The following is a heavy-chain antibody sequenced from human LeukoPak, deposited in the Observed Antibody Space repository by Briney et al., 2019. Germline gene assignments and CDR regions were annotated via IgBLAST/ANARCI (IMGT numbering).Heavy chain of an antibody. V-gene: IGHV3-23*01. CDR1: GFTFSTYG. D-gene: IGHD3-10*01. Sequence: GGSLRLSCVASGFTFSTYGMSWVRQAPGKGLEWVSAISGSGGSTYYADSVKGRFTISRDNSKNTLYLQMNSLRAEDTAVYYCAKGRGRTYYYGSGSYYNGPDFDYWGQGTLVTVSS. J-gene: IGHJ4*02. CDR2: ISGSGGST. CDR3: AKGRGRTYYYGSGSYYNGPDFDY.